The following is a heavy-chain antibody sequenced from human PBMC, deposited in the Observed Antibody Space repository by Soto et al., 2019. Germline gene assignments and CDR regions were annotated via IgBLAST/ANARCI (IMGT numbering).Heavy chain of an antibody. V-gene: IGHV3-30*18. CDR1: GFTFSSYG. CDR2: ISYDGSNK. J-gene: IGHJ6*02. Sequence: LRLSCAASGFTFSSYGMHWVRQAPGKGLEWVAVISYDGSNKYYADSVKGRFTISRDNSKNTLYLQMNSLRAEDTAVYYCAKVKGLWFGEQYGMDVWGQGTTVTVSS. D-gene: IGHD3-10*01. CDR3: AKVKGLWFGEQYGMDV.